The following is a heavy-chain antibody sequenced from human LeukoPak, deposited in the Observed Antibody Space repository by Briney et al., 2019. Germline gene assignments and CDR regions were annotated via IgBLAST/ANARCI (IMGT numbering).Heavy chain of an antibody. D-gene: IGHD2-2*01. CDR3: ARGEYCNSTSCYDFDY. J-gene: IGHJ4*02. V-gene: IGHV5-51*01. Sequence: GESLQISCKGSGYSFTTYWIGWVRQMPGKGLEWMGIIYPGDSDTRYSPSFQGQVTISADKSISTAYLQWSSLKASDTAMYYCARGEYCNSTSCYDFDYWGQGTLVTVSS. CDR2: IYPGDSDT. CDR1: GYSFTTYW.